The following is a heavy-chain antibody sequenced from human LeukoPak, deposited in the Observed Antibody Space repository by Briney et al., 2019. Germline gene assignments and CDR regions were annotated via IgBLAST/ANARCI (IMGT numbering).Heavy chain of an antibody. J-gene: IGHJ5*02. Sequence: PSETLSLTCTVSGGSISSKSDYWSWIRQPAGKGLEWIGRIYTSGSTNYNPSLKSQVTMSVDTSKNQFSLKLSSVTAADTAVYYCARVRRPHWFDPWGQGTLVTVSS. CDR1: GGSISSKSDY. D-gene: IGHD1-1*01. V-gene: IGHV4-61*02. CDR2: IYTSGST. CDR3: ARVRRPHWFDP.